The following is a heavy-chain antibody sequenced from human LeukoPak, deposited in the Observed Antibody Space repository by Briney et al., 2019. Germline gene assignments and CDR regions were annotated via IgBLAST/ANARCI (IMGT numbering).Heavy chain of an antibody. V-gene: IGHV1-2*02. J-gene: IGHJ3*02. D-gene: IGHD4-17*01. Sequence: ASVKVSCKASGYTFTGYYMHWVRQAPGQGLEWMGWINPNSGGTNYAQKFQGRVTMTRDTSISTAYMELSSLRSEDTAVYYCARDKGGYGDSYDAFDIWGQGTMVTVSS. CDR1: GYTFTGYY. CDR3: ARDKGGYGDSYDAFDI. CDR2: INPNSGGT.